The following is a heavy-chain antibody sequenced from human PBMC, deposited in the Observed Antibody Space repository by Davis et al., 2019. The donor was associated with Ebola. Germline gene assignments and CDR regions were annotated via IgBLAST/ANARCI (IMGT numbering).Heavy chain of an antibody. Sequence: PSETLSLTCTVSGGSVTTGGYYWSWIRQPPGKGLEWMGCIYSRGNAFYNASLKSRLTISIDTSKNQFSLKLNSVTAADTAVYYCARLYGLRAIWFDFWGQGALVTVSS. CDR3: ARLYGLRAIWFDF. CDR1: GGSVTTGGYY. D-gene: IGHD2-2*01. J-gene: IGHJ4*02. CDR2: IYSRGNA. V-gene: IGHV4-31*03.